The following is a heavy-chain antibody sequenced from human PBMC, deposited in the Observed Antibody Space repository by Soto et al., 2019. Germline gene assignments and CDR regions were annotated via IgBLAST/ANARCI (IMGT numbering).Heavy chain of an antibody. V-gene: IGHV4-38-2*01. CDR1: GYSISSGYY. Sequence: LSLTCAVSGYSISSGYYWGWIRQPPGKGLEWIGSIYHSGSTYYNPPLKSRVTISVDTSKNQFSLKLSSVTAADTAVYYCARVSYDYVWGSYRWDAFDIWGQGTMVTVSS. J-gene: IGHJ3*02. CDR2: IYHSGST. CDR3: ARVSYDYVWGSYRWDAFDI. D-gene: IGHD3-16*02.